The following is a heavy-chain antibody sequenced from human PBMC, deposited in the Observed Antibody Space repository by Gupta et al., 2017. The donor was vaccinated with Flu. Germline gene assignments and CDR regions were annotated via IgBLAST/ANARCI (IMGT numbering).Heavy chain of an antibody. Sequence: QVQLVQSGAEVKKPGASVKVSCKASGYTFTGYYMHWVRQAPGQGLEWMGWINPNSGGTNYAQKFQGRVTMTRDTSISTAYMELSRLRSDDTAVYYCARIYGSGSLSEPLGAYYGMDVWGQGTTVTVSS. D-gene: IGHD3-10*01. V-gene: IGHV1-2*02. J-gene: IGHJ6*02. CDR3: ARIYGSGSLSEPLGAYYGMDV. CDR1: GYTFTGYY. CDR2: INPNSGGT.